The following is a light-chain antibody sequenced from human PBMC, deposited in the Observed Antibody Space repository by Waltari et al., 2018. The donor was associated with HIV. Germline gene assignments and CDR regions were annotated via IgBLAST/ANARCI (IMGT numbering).Light chain of an antibody. Sequence: DIQMTPIPSFLSASVGDRVTITCRASQTVDRWLAWYQQKPGHAPKLLIYKASSLESGVPSRFSGSGSGTEFTLTISSLQPDDFATYYCQQYSTYSCTFGQGTKLDIK. CDR1: QTVDRW. J-gene: IGKJ2*02. CDR2: KAS. CDR3: QQYSTYSCT. V-gene: IGKV1-5*03.